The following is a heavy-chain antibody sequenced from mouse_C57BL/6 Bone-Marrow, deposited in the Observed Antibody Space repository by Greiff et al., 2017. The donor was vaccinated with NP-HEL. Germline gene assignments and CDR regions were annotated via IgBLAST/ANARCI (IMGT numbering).Heavy chain of an antibody. CDR2: IYPGSGST. CDR1: GYTFTSYW. Sequence: QVQLQQPGAELVKPGASVKMSCKASGYTFTSYWITWVKQRPGQGLEWIGDIYPGSGSTNYNEKFKSKATLTVDTSSSTAYMQLSSLTSEDSAVYCCARRCSNYDNFDYWGQGTTLTVSS. V-gene: IGHV1-55*01. D-gene: IGHD2-5*01. J-gene: IGHJ2*01. CDR3: ARRCSNYDNFDY.